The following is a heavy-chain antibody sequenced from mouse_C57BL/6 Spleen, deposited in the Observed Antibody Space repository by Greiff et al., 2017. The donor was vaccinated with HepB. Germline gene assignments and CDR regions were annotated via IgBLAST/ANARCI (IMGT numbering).Heavy chain of an antibody. D-gene: IGHD2-4*01. CDR2: IHPNSGST. V-gene: IGHV1-64*01. Sequence: QVQLQQPGAELVKPGASVKLSCKASGYTFTSYWMHWVKQRPGQGLEWIGMIHPNSGSTNYNEKFKSKATLTVDKSSSTAYMQLSSLTSEDSAVYYCARFYDYDGEGFAYWGQGTLVTVSA. J-gene: IGHJ3*01. CDR3: ARFYDYDGEGFAY. CDR1: GYTFTSYW.